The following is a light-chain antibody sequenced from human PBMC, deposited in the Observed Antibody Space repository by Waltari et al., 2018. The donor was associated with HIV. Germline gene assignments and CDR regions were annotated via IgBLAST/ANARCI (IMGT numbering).Light chain of an antibody. CDR3: AAWDDSLNGQGV. V-gene: IGLV1-44*01. J-gene: IGLJ2*01. CDR2: HNN. CDR1: SSHIGSNT. Sequence: QSVLTQPPSASGTPGQRVTISCSGSSSHIGSNTVNWYQHLPGTAPKLLIYHNNQRPSGVPDRFSGSKSGTSASLAISGLQSEDEADYYCAAWDDSLNGQGVFGGGTKLTVL.